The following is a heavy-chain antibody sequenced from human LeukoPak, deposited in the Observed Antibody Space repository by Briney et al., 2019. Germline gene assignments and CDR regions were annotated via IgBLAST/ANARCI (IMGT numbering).Heavy chain of an antibody. Sequence: GRSLTLACVVAGFSLGSYDMRWVRQAAGRGLEWISYISTGGTTMYYADSVKGRFTISRDNAKNSLSLQMNSLRAEDTAVYYCARGPPLFDPWGQGTLVTVSS. V-gene: IGHV3-48*01. CDR1: GFSLGSYD. CDR2: ISTGGTTM. J-gene: IGHJ5*02. CDR3: ARGPPLFDP.